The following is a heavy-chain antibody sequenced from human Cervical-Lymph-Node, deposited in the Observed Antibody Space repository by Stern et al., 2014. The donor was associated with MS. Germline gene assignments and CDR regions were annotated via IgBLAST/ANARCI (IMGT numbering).Heavy chain of an antibody. D-gene: IGHD3-16*01. CDR3: ARDDTGGAPLHY. V-gene: IGHV3-48*01. CDR1: GFTFRHYS. CDR2: MSGSSSTI. J-gene: IGHJ4*02. Sequence: EVQLVESGRGLAQPGGSLRLSCTAFGFTFRHYSMHWVRQAPGKGLEWLSYMSGSSSTIYYADSVKGRFTISRDNAKDSLYLQMNSLRAEDTAVYYCARDDTGGAPLHYWGQGTLVTVST.